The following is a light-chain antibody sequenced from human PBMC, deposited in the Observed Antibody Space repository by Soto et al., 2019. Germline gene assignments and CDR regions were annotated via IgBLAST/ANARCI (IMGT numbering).Light chain of an antibody. CDR3: SSYTSSSTDV. J-gene: IGLJ1*01. CDR1: SSDVGGYNY. V-gene: IGLV2-14*01. CDR2: EVI. Sequence: QSALTQPASVSGSPGQSITISCTGTSSDVGGYNYVSWYQQHPGKAPKLIIYEVIKRPSGVSNRFSGSNSGNTASLTISGLPTEDEADYYCSSYTSSSTDVLGTGTKVTV.